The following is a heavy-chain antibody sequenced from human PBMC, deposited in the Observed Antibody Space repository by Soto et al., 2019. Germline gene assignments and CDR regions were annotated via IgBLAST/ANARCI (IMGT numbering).Heavy chain of an antibody. J-gene: IGHJ6*02. CDR1: GFTFSSYG. D-gene: IGHD6-6*01. V-gene: IGHV3-30*18. Sequence: GESLKISCAASGFTFSSYGMHWVRQAPGKGLEWVAVISYDGSNKYYADSVKGRFTISRDNSKNTLYLQMNSLRAEDTAVYYCAKDGEQLVFYGMDVWGQGTTVTVSS. CDR2: ISYDGSNK. CDR3: AKDGEQLVFYGMDV.